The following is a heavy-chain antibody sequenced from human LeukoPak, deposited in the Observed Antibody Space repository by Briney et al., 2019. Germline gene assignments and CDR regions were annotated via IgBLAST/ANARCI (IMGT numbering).Heavy chain of an antibody. CDR2: INQDGSAK. J-gene: IGHJ4*02. V-gene: IGHV3-7*03. CDR3: AKVTPSSGWYDFDY. Sequence: PGGSLRLSCAASGFTLSSHWMTWVRQAPGKGLEWVANINQDGSAKYYVDSVKGRFTISRDNAKNSLYLQMNSLRAEDTALYYCAKVTPSSGWYDFDYWGQGTLVTVSS. CDR1: GFTLSSHW. D-gene: IGHD6-19*01.